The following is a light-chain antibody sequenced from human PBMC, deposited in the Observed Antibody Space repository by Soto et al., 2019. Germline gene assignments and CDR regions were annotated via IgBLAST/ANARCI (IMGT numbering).Light chain of an antibody. CDR2: DAS. V-gene: IGKV1-5*01. J-gene: IGKJ4*01. CDR1: QNIGSR. CDR3: QQCNTPFT. Sequence: DIQMTQSPSTLSASVGDRVAITCRASQNIGSRLAWYQQKPDEAPKLLIYDASSLESGVPLRFGGSGSGTDFTRIISSLQPDDFATYYCQQCNTPFTFGGGTKVEIK.